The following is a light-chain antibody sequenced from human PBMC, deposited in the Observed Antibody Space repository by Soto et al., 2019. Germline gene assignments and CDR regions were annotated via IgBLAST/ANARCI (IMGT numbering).Light chain of an antibody. Sequence: QSVLTQPPSASGTPGQRVTISCSGSSSNFASNSVYWYQQVPGTAPKLLIYRSNQRPSGVPDRFSGSKSGTSASLAISGRRSEDEADYYCVAWDDNLSCVLFGAGTKLTVL. CDR3: VAWDDNLSCVL. CDR1: SSNFASNS. CDR2: RSN. V-gene: IGLV1-47*01. J-gene: IGLJ2*01.